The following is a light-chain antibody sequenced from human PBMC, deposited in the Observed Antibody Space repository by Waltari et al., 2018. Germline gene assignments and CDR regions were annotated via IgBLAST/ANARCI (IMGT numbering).Light chain of an antibody. Sequence: YELTHPPSVSVYPGQTASITCSGEHLEDKSGCWYQQKAGQSPVLVIHQVSRRPSGIPERGSVSRFGNTATLTISGTQARDEADYYCQAWDSSTDVVFGGGTRLTVL. CDR1: HLEDKS. CDR3: QAWDSSTDVV. V-gene: IGLV3-1*01. CDR2: QVS. J-gene: IGLJ2*01.